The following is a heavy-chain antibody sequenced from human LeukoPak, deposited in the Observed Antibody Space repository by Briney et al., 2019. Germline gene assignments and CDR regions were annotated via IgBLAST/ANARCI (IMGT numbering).Heavy chain of an antibody. V-gene: IGHV3-23*01. Sequence: GGSLRLSCVASGYIFNNYAVSWVRQAPGKGLELVSAISGSGGTYYADSVKGRFTISRDNSKNTGYLQMNSLRAEDTAVYYCVKGGQDCSPTTCYYDWGQGTLVTVSS. CDR1: GYIFNNYA. D-gene: IGHD2-2*01. CDR2: ISGSGGT. CDR3: VKGGQDCSPTTCYYD. J-gene: IGHJ4*02.